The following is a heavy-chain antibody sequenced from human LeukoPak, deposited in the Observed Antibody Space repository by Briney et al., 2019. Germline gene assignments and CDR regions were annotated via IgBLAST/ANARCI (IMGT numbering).Heavy chain of an antibody. V-gene: IGHV1-69*13. CDR3: ASNDYYDSSGYYYYYMDV. D-gene: IGHD3-22*01. J-gene: IGHJ6*03. CDR1: GGTFSSYA. CDR2: IIPIFGTA. Sequence: ASVKVSCKASGGTFSSYAISWVRQAPGQGLEWMGGIIPIFGTANYAQKFQGRVTITADESTSTAYMELSSLRSEDTAVYYCASNDYYDSSGYYYYYMDVWGKGTTVTISS.